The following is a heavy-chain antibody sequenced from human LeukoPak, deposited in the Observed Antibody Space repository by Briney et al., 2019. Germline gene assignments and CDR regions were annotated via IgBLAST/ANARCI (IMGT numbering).Heavy chain of an antibody. Sequence: GGSLRLSCAASGFTFSSYAMTWVRQAPGKGLEWVSTISGSVGTTYYADSVKGRFTISGDNSKNMLYLQMNSLRADDTAVYYCATVNYDYYYYVMDVWGQGTTLTVSS. CDR2: ISGSVGTT. J-gene: IGHJ6*02. CDR3: ATVNYDYYYYVMDV. CDR1: GFTFSSYA. D-gene: IGHD1-7*01. V-gene: IGHV3-23*01.